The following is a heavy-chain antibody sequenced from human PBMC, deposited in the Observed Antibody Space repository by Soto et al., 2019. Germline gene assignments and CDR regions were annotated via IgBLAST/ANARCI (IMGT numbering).Heavy chain of an antibody. J-gene: IGHJ5*01. CDR2: TYYRSKWYY. CDR3: VSLRGNGWLAS. V-gene: IGHV6-1*01. CDR1: GDSVSSNSAS. Sequence: QGPLQQSGPGLVKPSQTLSLTCAISGDSVSSNSASWNWIRQSPSRCLEWLAKTYYRSKWYYEYTQSLKSRMTINPDTSKNQFSLLLNTVTPEDTAVYYCVSLRGNGWLASWGQGTLVTVSS.